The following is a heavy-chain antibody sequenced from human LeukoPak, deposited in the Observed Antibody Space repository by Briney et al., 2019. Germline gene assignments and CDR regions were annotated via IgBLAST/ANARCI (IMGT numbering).Heavy chain of an antibody. CDR3: ARLIAAAGTS. Sequence: SETLSLTCTVSGGSISSGSYYWSWIRQPAGKGLEWIGSIYHSGSTYYNPSLKSRVTISVDTSKNQFSLKLSSVTAADTAVYYCARLIAAAGTSWGQGTLVTVSS. D-gene: IGHD6-13*01. J-gene: IGHJ4*02. V-gene: IGHV4-39*07. CDR1: GGSISSGSYY. CDR2: IYHSGST.